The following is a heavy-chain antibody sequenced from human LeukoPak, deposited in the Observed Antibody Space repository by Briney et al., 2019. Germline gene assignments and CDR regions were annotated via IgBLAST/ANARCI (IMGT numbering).Heavy chain of an antibody. CDR1: GFIFSTYP. V-gene: IGHV3-23*01. CDR3: AKDFGRNLGGPGY. D-gene: IGHD3-10*01. CDR2: MSGDGGNI. J-gene: IGHJ4*02. Sequence: PGGSLRLSCAASGFIFSTYPMAWVRQAPGGGLEWVSGMSGDGGNIDYADSVKGRFAISRDNSKSALYLRMNSLRAEDTAVYYCAKDFGRNLGGPGYWGRGTLVTISS.